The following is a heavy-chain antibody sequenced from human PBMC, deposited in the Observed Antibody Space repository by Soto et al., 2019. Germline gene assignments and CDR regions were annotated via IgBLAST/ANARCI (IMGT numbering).Heavy chain of an antibody. CDR1: GNSFTTYY. CDR3: AGRYHYDSSGYYDY. D-gene: IGHD3-22*01. V-gene: IGHV1-46*01. J-gene: IGHJ4*02. CDR2: INPSGGRT. Sequence: ASVKVSCKASGNSFTTYYMHWVRQAPGQGLEWMGIINPSGGRTTYAQKLQGRVTMTRDTSTSTFHMELSSLTSEDTAVYYCAGRYHYDSSGYYDYWGQGTLVTVSS.